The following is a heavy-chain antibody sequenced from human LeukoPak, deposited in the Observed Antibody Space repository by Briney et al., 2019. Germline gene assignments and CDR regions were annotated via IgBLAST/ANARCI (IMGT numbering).Heavy chain of an antibody. V-gene: IGHV3-48*03. Sequence: GGSLRLSCAASGFTFSSYEMNWVRQAPGKGLEWVSYISSSGSTIYYADSVKGRFTISRDNAKNSLYLQMNSLRAEDTAVYYCARSSRYGDYPLFDHWGQGTLVTVSS. D-gene: IGHD4-17*01. CDR1: GFTFSSYE. CDR2: ISSSGSTI. J-gene: IGHJ4*02. CDR3: ARSSRYGDYPLFDH.